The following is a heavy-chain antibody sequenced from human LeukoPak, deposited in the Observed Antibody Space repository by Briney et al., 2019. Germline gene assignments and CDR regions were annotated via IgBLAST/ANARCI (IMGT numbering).Heavy chain of an antibody. V-gene: IGHV4-59*01. CDR2: IYYSGST. Sequence: SETLSLTCTVSGGSISSYYWSWIRQPPGKGLEWIGYIYYSGSTNYNPSLKSRVTISVKMSKNQFSLKLSSVTAADTAVYYCARDMDTGPDLFDYWGQGTLVTVSS. D-gene: IGHD5-18*01. CDR3: ARDMDTGPDLFDY. CDR1: GGSISSYY. J-gene: IGHJ4*02.